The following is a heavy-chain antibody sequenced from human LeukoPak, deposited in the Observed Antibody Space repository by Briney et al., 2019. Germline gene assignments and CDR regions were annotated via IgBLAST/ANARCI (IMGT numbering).Heavy chain of an antibody. Sequence: GGSLRLSCAASGFTFSSDAMHWVRQAPGKGLEWVAIISYDGSDKHYADSVKGRFTISRDNSKNTLYLQMNSLRVEDTTVYYCARGGRAKYYFEYWGQGTLVTVSS. CDR1: GFTFSSDA. V-gene: IGHV3-30*04. J-gene: IGHJ4*02. CDR3: ARGGRAKYYFEY. D-gene: IGHD3-16*01. CDR2: ISYDGSDK.